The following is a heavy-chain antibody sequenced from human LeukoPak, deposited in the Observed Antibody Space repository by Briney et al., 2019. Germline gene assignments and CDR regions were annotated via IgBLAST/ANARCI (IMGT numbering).Heavy chain of an antibody. V-gene: IGHV3-21*01. CDR2: ISSSSSDI. CDR3: ATGYSGYHSNYYYMDV. CDR1: GGSISSSS. Sequence: PSETLSLTCTVSGGSISSSSYYWGWIRQPPGKGLEWVSSISSSSSDIYYVDSVKGRFTISRDNSKNSLYLQMNSLRAEDTAVYYCATGYSGYHSNYYYMDVWGKGTTVTVSS. J-gene: IGHJ6*03. D-gene: IGHD5-12*01.